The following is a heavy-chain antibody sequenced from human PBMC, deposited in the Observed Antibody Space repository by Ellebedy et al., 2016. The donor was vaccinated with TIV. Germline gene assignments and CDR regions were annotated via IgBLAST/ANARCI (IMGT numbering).Heavy chain of an antibody. D-gene: IGHD3-10*01. J-gene: IGHJ4*02. CDR1: GFTFSSYS. Sequence: PGGSLRLSCAASGFTFSSYSMNWVRQAPGKGLGWVSYISSSSSTIYYADSVKGRFTISRDNAKNSLYLQMNSLRAEETAVYYCARVGEGWFGELLYGGFDYWGQGTLVTVSS. CDR3: ARVGEGWFGELLYGGFDY. V-gene: IGHV3-48*04. CDR2: ISSSSSTI.